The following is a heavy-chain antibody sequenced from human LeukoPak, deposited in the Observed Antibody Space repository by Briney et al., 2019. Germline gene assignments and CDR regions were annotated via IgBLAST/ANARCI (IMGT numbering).Heavy chain of an antibody. V-gene: IGHV3-48*01. CDR1: GFTFSSYS. J-gene: IGHJ2*01. CDR3: ARAQLSYSSTWYANWYFDL. CDR2: ISSSSSTI. D-gene: IGHD6-13*01. Sequence: PGGSLRLSCAASGFTFSSYSMNWVPQAPGKGLEWVSYISSSSSTIYYADSVKGRFTISRDSAKNSLYLQMNSLRAGDTAVYYCARAQLSYSSTWYANWYFDLWGRGTLVTVSS.